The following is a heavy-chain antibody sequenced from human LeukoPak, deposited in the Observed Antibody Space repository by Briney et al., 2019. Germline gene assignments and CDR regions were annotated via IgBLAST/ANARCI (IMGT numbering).Heavy chain of an antibody. D-gene: IGHD1-7*01. Sequence: SETLSLTCSVSGGSISGYYWTWIRQPAGKGLEWIGRVYTSGSTHYKPSLKTRLTMSVDTSKNQFSLKLSSVTAADTAVYYCARLITGTTTAFDIWGQGTMVTVSS. CDR3: ARLITGTTTAFDI. CDR2: VYTSGST. V-gene: IGHV4-4*07. J-gene: IGHJ3*02. CDR1: GGSISGYY.